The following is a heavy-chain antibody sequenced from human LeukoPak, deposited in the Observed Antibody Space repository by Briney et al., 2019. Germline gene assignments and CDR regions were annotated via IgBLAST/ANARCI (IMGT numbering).Heavy chain of an antibody. D-gene: IGHD3-3*01. CDR1: GFTFSSYG. Sequence: GGSLRLSCAASGFTFSSYGMHWVRQAPGKGLEWVAVIWYDGSNKYYADSVKGRFTISRDNSKNTLYLQMNSLRAEDTAVYYCARDSLYYDFWSGYFTGSPWFDPWGQGTLVTVSS. V-gene: IGHV3-30*19. CDR3: ARDSLYYDFWSGYFTGSPWFDP. CDR2: IWYDGSNK. J-gene: IGHJ5*02.